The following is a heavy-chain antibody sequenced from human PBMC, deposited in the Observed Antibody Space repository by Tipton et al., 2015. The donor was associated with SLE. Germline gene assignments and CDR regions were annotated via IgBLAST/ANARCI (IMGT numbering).Heavy chain of an antibody. CDR2: INHSGST. D-gene: IGHD1-1*01. CDR1: GGSFSGYY. Sequence: TLSLTCAVYGGSFSGYYRSWIRQPPGKGLEWIGEINHSGSTNYNPSLKSRVTISVDTSKNQFSLKLSSVTAADTAVYYCATWAVERRRGWFDPWGQGTLVTVSS. V-gene: IGHV4-34*01. J-gene: IGHJ5*02. CDR3: ATWAVERRRGWFDP.